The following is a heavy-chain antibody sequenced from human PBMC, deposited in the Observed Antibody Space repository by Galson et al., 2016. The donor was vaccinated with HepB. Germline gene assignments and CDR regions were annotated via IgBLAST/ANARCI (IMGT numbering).Heavy chain of an antibody. J-gene: IGHJ6*03. CDR2: IYTSGGT. CDR1: GGSISSGSYY. Sequence: TLSLTCTVSGGSISSGSYYWSWIRQPAGKGLEWVGRIYTSGGTNYNPSLKSRVSVSVDTSKNQFSLKLSSVTAADTALYYCVRETAQYQVPHYYSYMDVWGKGTTVTVSS. D-gene: IGHD2-2*01. CDR3: VRETAQYQVPHYYSYMDV. V-gene: IGHV4-61*02.